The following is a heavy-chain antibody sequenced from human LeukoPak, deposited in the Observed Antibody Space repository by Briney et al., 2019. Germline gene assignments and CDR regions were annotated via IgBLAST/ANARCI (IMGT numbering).Heavy chain of an antibody. Sequence: GGSLRLSCAASGFTFSSFSMHWVRPAPGQGLGWVAFIRYVGTNKYYADSVKGPFTISRDNSKNTPSLRMNSLRAEDTALYYCTKDLRYDRADNHSEMDDRDTWGEGNLVTVSS. CDR3: TKDLRYDRADNHSEMDDRDT. CDR1: GFTFSSFS. V-gene: IGHV3-30*02. J-gene: IGHJ5*02. CDR2: IRYVGTNK. D-gene: IGHD1-14*01.